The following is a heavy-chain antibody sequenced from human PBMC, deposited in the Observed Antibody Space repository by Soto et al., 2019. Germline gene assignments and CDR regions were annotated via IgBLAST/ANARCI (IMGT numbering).Heavy chain of an antibody. CDR3: ARGAPGFIQH. J-gene: IGHJ1*01. D-gene: IGHD3-3*01. V-gene: IGHV4-30-2*01. CDR2: IYHSGRT. CDR1: GGSISSGGYS. Sequence: QLQLQESGSGLVKPSQTLSLTCAVSGGSISSGGYSWSWIRQPPGKGLEWIGYIYHSGRTYYNPSLKSPVTTSVDGLKNQCSLKLGSVYSADRAVYYCARGAPGFIQHWGQGTLVTVSS.